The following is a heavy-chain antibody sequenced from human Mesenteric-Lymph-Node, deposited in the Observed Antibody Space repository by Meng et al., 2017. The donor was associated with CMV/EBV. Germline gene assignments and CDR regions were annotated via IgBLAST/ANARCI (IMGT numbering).Heavy chain of an antibody. Sequence: GESLKISCAASGFTFSTYWMTWVRQAPGKGLEWVSNIKQDGSEKTYVDSVKGRLTISRDNAKNSLYLQMNSLRAEDTAIYFCARGSSTSLYFGYWGQGTLVTVSS. CDR3: ARGSSTSLYFGY. J-gene: IGHJ4*02. CDR1: GFTFSTYW. D-gene: IGHD3-3*02. CDR2: IKQDGSEK. V-gene: IGHV3-7*01.